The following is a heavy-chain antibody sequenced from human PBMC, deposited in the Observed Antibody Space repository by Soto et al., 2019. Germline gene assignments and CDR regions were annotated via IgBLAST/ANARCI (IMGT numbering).Heavy chain of an antibody. V-gene: IGHV3-48*02. CDR3: ARVGFYSRDSPYSFDY. Sequence: GGSLRLSCAASGFTFSSYSMKWVRQAPGKGLEWVSYISSSSSTIYYADSVKGRFTISRDNAKNSLYLQMNSLRDEDTAVYYCARVGFYSRDSPYSFDYWGQGTLVTVSS. CDR1: GFTFSSYS. J-gene: IGHJ4*02. D-gene: IGHD2-15*01. CDR2: ISSSSSTI.